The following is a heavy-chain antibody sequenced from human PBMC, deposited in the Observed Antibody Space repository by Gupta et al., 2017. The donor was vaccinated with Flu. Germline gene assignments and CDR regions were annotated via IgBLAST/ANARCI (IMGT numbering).Heavy chain of an antibody. D-gene: IGHD3-22*01. CDR3: ARTPPGYDDGSGGYHYGLDV. J-gene: IGHJ6*02. CDR2: VIHILGTV. V-gene: IGHV1-69*13. CDR1: GGILTTYA. Sequence: QVLLLQSGAAVKNPGSSVKVSCQSFGGILTTYALSWVRQARGPGLEWTGGVIHILGTVTYTQQLQGRVTITAGDSTSTTYTGVGSLRSEDTAVYYRARTPPGYDDGSGGYHYGLDVWGQGTTVIGSS.